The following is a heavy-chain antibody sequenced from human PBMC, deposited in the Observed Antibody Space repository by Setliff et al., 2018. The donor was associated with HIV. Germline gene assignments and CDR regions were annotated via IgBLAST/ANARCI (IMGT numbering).Heavy chain of an antibody. Sequence: SETLSLTCTVSGYSISSGYYWGWIRQPPGKGLEWIGSIYHSGITYYNSSLKSRVTISVDTSKNPFSLNLTSVTAADTAVYYCARLGYSGSLVGAFDIWGQGTMVTVSS. V-gene: IGHV4-38-2*02. D-gene: IGHD1-26*01. J-gene: IGHJ3*02. CDR1: GYSISSGYY. CDR3: ARLGYSGSLVGAFDI. CDR2: IYHSGIT.